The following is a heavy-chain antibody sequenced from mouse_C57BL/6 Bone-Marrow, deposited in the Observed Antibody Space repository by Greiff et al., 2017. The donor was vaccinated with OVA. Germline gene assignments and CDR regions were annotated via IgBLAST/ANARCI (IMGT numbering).Heavy chain of an antibody. CDR1: GFTFSSYA. J-gene: IGHJ2*01. D-gene: IGHD1-1*01. Sequence: EVQLPQSGGGLVKPGGSLKLSCAASGFTFSSYAMSWVRQTPEKRLEWVATISDGGSYTYYPDNVKGRFTISRDNAKNKQYLQMSHLKSEDTAMYYCATYYDGSNWGQGTTLTVSS. CDR2: ISDGGSYT. CDR3: ATYYDGSN. V-gene: IGHV5-4*01.